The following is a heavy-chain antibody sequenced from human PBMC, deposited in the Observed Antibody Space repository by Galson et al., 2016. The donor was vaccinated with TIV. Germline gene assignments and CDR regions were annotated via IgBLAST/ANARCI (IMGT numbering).Heavy chain of an antibody. CDR2: IIPVFGTV. D-gene: IGHD2/OR15-2a*01. Sequence: SVKVSCKASGGTLSSNAFSWLRQAPGQGLEWMGGIIPVFGTVHYAQRFQGRATVTADTYRDTALRELSSLRFEDTAVYSCATVAWFPGLSLDNWGQGTLVTVSS. CDR1: GGTLSSNA. CDR3: ATVAWFPGLSLDN. V-gene: IGHV1-69*06. J-gene: IGHJ4*02.